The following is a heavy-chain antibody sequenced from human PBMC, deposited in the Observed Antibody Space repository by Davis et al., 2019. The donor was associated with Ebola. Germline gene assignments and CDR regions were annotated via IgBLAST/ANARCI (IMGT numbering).Heavy chain of an antibody. V-gene: IGHV4-39*07. Sequence: MPSETLSLTCTVSGGSISSSSYYWGWIRQPPGKGLEWIGSIYYSGSTNYNPSLKSRVTISVDTSKNQSSLKLSSVTAADTAVYYCARDRWELRRGYYYYYYGMDVWGQGTTVTVSS. J-gene: IGHJ6*02. D-gene: IGHD1-26*01. CDR1: GGSISSSSYY. CDR2: IYYSGST. CDR3: ARDRWELRRGYYYYYYGMDV.